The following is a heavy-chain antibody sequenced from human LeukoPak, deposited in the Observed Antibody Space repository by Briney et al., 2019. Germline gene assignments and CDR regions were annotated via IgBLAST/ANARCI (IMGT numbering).Heavy chain of an antibody. CDR1: GGSITGYY. CDR3: AGLTGEQPATVNTRYQNIDV. CDR2: IYYSGST. J-gene: IGHJ6*04. D-gene: IGHD3-9*01. V-gene: IGHV4-59*08. Sequence: SETLSLTCTVSGGSITGYYWSWIRQPPGKGLEWIGYIYYSGSTNYDPSLKSRVTMSVDTPKNQFSLILISVIAADTAVYYCAGLTGEQPATVNTRYQNIDVWGKGTAVTVSS.